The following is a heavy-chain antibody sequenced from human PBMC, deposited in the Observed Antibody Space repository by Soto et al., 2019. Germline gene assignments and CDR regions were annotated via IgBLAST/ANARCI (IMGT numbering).Heavy chain of an antibody. Sequence: QVQLQESGPGLVKPSQTLSLTCTVSGDSVSSDGYYWSWIRQHPGKGLEWIGDIYYSGSTSYHPSLKIRVTISVDTSGNHLSLRLNSVTAADTAVYYCARRHDILTGPDAFDIWGQGTMVTVSS. J-gene: IGHJ3*02. CDR3: ARRHDILTGPDAFDI. CDR2: IYYSGST. CDR1: GDSVSSDGYY. V-gene: IGHV4-31*02. D-gene: IGHD3-9*01.